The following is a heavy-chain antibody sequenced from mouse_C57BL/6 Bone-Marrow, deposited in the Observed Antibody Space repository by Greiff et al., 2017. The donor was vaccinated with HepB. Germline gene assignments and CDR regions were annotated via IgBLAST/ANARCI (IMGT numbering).Heavy chain of an antibody. CDR2: ISGGGGNT. J-gene: IGHJ2*01. CDR3: ARQRLLRFDY. D-gene: IGHD1-1*01. V-gene: IGHV5-9*01. Sequence: EVQRVESGGGLVKPGGSLKLSCAASGFTFSSYTMSWVRQTPEKRLEWVATISGGGGNTYYPDSVKGRFTISRDNAKNTLYLQMSSLRSEDTALYYCARQRLLRFDYWGQGTTLTVSS. CDR1: GFTFSSYT.